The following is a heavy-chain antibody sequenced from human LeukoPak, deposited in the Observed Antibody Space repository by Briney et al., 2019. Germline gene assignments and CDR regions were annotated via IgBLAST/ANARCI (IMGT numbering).Heavy chain of an antibody. CDR2: IYYSGST. V-gene: IGHV4-59*08. D-gene: IGHD3-10*01. CDR3: ARLGYYYGSGSYYPHDWFDL. CDR1: GGSISSYY. Sequence: SETLSLTCTVSGGSISSYYWSWIRQPPGKGLEWIGYIYYSGSTNYNPSLKSRVTISVDTSKNQFSLKLSSVTAADTAVYYCARLGYYYGSGSYYPHDWFDLWGQGTLVTVSS. J-gene: IGHJ5*02.